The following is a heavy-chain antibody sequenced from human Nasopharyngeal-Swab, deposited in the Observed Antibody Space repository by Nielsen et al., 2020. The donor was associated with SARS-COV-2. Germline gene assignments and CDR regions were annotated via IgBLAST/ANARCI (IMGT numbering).Heavy chain of an antibody. Sequence: GESLKISCAASGFTFSSYGMHWVRQAPGKGLEWVAVIWYDGSNKYYADSVKGQFTISRDNSKNTLYLQMNSLRAEDTAVYYCARDFGIAAAGSDVDYWGQGTLVTVSS. CDR3: ARDFGIAAAGSDVDY. D-gene: IGHD6-13*01. J-gene: IGHJ4*02. CDR2: IWYDGSNK. CDR1: GFTFSSYG. V-gene: IGHV3-33*01.